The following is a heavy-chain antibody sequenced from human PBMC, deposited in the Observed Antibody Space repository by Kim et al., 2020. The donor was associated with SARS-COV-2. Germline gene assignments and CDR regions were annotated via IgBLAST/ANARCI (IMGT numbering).Heavy chain of an antibody. Sequence: GGSLRLSCAASGLNFDNSAMNWVRQTPGKGLVWVAGISYDGRKTKYADSVKGRFTISRDNAKSTLYLEIKSLRAEDTALYYCARTTYYDSMSLLDYY. CDR1: GLNFDNSA. CDR2: ISYDGRKT. D-gene: IGHD3-22*01. CDR3: ARTTYYDSMSLLDYY. J-gene: IGHJ6*03. V-gene: IGHV3-30-3*01.